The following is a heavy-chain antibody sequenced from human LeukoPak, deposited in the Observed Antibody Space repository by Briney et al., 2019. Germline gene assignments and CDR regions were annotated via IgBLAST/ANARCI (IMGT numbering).Heavy chain of an antibody. J-gene: IGHJ4*02. D-gene: IGHD3-10*01. CDR2: IYPGDSDT. Sequence: LGESLKISCKGSGYSFTIYWIGWVRQLPGKGLEWMGIIYPGDSDTRYSPSFQGQITISADKSISTAYLQWSSLKASDTAMYYCARRIQYYYGSGTYQYYFDYWGPGTLVTVSS. CDR3: ARRIQYYYGSGTYQYYFDY. CDR1: GYSFTIYW. V-gene: IGHV5-51*01.